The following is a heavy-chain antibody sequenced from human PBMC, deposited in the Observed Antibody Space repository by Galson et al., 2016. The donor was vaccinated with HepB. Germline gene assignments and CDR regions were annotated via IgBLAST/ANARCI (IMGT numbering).Heavy chain of an antibody. D-gene: IGHD1-26*01. CDR1: GDSISTSTHH. CDR3: ARDEKLLYYSGTDV. J-gene: IGHJ6*02. Sequence: SETLSLTCTVSGDSISTSTHHWGWIRQPPGKGLEWIGSIYYVGSTYYSPSLKSRVTISLDKSKNQFSLRLSSVTAADTAVYYCARDEKLLYYSGTDVWGQGTPVTFSS. CDR2: IYYVGST. V-gene: IGHV4-39*07.